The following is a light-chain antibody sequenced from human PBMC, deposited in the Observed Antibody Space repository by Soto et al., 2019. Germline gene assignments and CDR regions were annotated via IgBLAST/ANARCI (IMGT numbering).Light chain of an antibody. CDR3: LQYSTWPPLYT. V-gene: IGKV3-15*01. CDR1: QSVSSY. J-gene: IGKJ2*01. CDR2: DAS. Sequence: EIVMTQSPATLSVSLGERVNLSCRASQSVSSYLAWYQQKPGQAPRLLISDASTRATDIPDRFSGSGSGTYFTLTISSLQSTDLAVYYCLQYSTWPPLYTFGQGTKLEIK.